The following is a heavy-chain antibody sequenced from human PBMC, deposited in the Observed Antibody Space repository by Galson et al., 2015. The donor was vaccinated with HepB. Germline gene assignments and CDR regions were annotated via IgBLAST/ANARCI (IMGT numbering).Heavy chain of an antibody. Sequence: LSLTCAVSGGSISSSNWWSWVRQPPGKGLEWIGEIYHSGSTNYRPSLKSRVTISIDTSKNHFSLEVSYVTAADTAVYYCARGSGSDPYFDFWSGSSAHYYLDSWGQGTLVTVSS. J-gene: IGHJ4*02. CDR2: IYHSGST. D-gene: IGHD3-3*01. CDR1: GGSISSSNW. V-gene: IGHV4-4*02. CDR3: ARGSGSDPYFDFWSGSSAHYYLDS.